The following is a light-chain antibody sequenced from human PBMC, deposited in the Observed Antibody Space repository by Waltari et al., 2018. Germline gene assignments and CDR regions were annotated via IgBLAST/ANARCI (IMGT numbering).Light chain of an antibody. CDR1: QGISSY. CDR2: TAS. J-gene: IGKJ5*01. Sequence: IQLTQSPSSLSASVGDRVTITCRASQGISSYLAWYQQKPGKAPKLLIYTASTLQSGVPARFSGSGSGTDFTLTSSSLQPEDFATYYCQQVYSSPLTFGQGTRLEIK. V-gene: IGKV1-9*01. CDR3: QQVYSSPLT.